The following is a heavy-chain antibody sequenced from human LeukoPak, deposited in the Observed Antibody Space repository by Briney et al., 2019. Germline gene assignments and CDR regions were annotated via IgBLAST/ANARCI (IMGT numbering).Heavy chain of an antibody. CDR1: GFTFSSYS. V-gene: IGHV3-21*01. CDR3: ANYGDSAFQGY. J-gene: IGHJ4*02. D-gene: IGHD4-17*01. Sequence: GGSLRLSCAASGFTFSSYSMNWVRQAPGKGLGWGSSISSSSSYIYYADSVKGRFTISRDNAKTSLYLHMNSPRAEDTAVYYCANYGDSAFQGYWGQGTLVIVSS. CDR2: ISSSSSYI.